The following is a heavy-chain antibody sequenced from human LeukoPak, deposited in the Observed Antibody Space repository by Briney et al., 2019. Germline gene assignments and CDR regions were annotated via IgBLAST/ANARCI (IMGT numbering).Heavy chain of an antibody. Sequence: GGSLRLSCAASAFTFSSYSMNWVRQAPGKGLEWVSYISSSSSTIYYADSVKGRFTISRDNAKSSLYLQMNSLRAEDTAVYYCGRGHWGLDYWGQGALVTVSS. CDR1: AFTFSSYS. CDR2: ISSSSSTI. J-gene: IGHJ4*02. CDR3: GRGHWGLDY. V-gene: IGHV3-48*04. D-gene: IGHD7-27*01.